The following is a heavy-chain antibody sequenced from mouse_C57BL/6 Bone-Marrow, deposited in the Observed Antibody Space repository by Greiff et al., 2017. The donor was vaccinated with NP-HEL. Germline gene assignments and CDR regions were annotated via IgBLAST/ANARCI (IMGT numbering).Heavy chain of an antibody. V-gene: IGHV1-5*01. CDR1: GYTFTSYW. Sequence: VQLQQSGTVLARPGASVKMSCKTSGYTFTSYWMHWVKQRPGQGLEWIGAIYPGNSDTSYNQKFKGKAKLTAVTSASTAYMELSSLTNEDSAVYYCTREITTVGVDYFDYWGQGTTLTVSS. D-gene: IGHD1-1*01. CDR2: IYPGNSDT. CDR3: TREITTVGVDYFDY. J-gene: IGHJ2*01.